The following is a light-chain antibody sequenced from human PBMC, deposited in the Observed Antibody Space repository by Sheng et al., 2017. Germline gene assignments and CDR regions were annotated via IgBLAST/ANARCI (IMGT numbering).Light chain of an antibody. J-gene: IGKJ1*01. CDR2: AAS. Sequence: DIQMTQSPSSVSASVGDRVTITCRASQDISNWLAWYQQKPGKAPKLLMYAASSLQSGVPARFSGSGSGTDFTLTISSLQPEDFAIYYCQQANSFPWTFGQGTKVEIK. V-gene: IGKV1-12*01. CDR3: QQANSFPWT. CDR1: QDISNW.